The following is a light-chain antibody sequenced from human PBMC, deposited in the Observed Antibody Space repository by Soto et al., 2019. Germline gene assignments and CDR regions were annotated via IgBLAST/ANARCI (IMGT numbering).Light chain of an antibody. J-gene: IGLJ1*01. CDR1: TSNIGSNY. CDR2: END. Sequence: QSVLTQPPSVSAAPGQKATISCSGSTSNIGSNYVSWYQQVPGTAPKLLIYENDKRPSGIPDRFSGSKSGTSATLGVTGLQIGDEADYYCGTWDSSLSAHVFATGTKVTVL. CDR3: GTWDSSLSAHV. V-gene: IGLV1-51*02.